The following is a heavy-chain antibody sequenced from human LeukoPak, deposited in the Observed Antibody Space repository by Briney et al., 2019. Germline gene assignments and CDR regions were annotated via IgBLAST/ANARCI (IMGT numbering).Heavy chain of an antibody. D-gene: IGHD2-15*01. J-gene: IGHJ4*02. CDR2: ISGSGGST. V-gene: IGHV3-23*01. Sequence: PGGSLRLSCAASGFTFSSYAMSWVRQAPGKGLEWVPAISGSGGSTYYADSVKGRFTISRDNSKNTLYLQMNSLRAEDTAVYYCARGYCSGGSCYRYYFDYWGQGTLVTVSS. CDR3: ARGYCSGGSCYRYYFDY. CDR1: GFTFSSYA.